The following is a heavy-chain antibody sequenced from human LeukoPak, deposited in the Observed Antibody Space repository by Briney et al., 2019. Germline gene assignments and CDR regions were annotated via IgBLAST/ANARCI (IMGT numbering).Heavy chain of an antibody. V-gene: IGHV3-30*18. CDR3: AKLPRLNWNYGSYYFDY. J-gene: IGHJ4*02. D-gene: IGHD1-7*01. CDR2: ISYDGSNK. CDR1: GFSFSSYA. Sequence: GGSLRLSCAASGFSFSSYAMHWVRQAPGKGLEWVALISYDGSNKYYVDSVKGRFTISRDNSKNTLYLQMNSLRAEDTAVYYCAKLPRLNWNYGSYYFDYWGQGTLVTVSS.